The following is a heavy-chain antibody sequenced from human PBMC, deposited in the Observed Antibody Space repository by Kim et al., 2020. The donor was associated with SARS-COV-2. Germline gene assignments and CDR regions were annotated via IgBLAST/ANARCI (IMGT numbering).Heavy chain of an antibody. CDR1: GYTLTELS. Sequence: ASVKVSCKVSGYTLTELSMHWVLQAPGKGLEWMGGFDPEDAETIYAQKFQGRVTMTEDTSTDTAYMELSSLTSEDTAVYFCATDFAYCSGGRCYSPGYWGQGTLVTVSS. CDR3: ATDFAYCSGGRCYSPGY. V-gene: IGHV1-24*01. CDR2: FDPEDAET. D-gene: IGHD2-15*01. J-gene: IGHJ4*02.